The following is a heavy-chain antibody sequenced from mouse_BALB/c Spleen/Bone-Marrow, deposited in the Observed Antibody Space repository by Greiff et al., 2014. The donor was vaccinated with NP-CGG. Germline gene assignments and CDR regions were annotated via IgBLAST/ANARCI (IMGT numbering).Heavy chain of an antibody. CDR2: IDPANGDT. Sequence: EVQLQQSGSELVTPGASVKLSCAASGFTFTDSSMHWVKQRPAQGLEWIGRIDPANGDTKYDPKFQGKVTITADTSSNTAYLQLSSLTSEDTAVYYCTRPSVYYGSSDWYFDVWGAGTTVTVSA. J-gene: IGHJ1*01. CDR1: GFTFTDSS. D-gene: IGHD1-1*01. V-gene: IGHV14-3*02. CDR3: TRPSVYYGSSDWYFDV.